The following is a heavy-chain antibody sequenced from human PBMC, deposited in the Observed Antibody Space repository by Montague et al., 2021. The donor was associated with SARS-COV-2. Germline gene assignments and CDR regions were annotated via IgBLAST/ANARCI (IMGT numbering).Heavy chain of an antibody. CDR2: HNYSGST. D-gene: IGHD3-3*01. Sequence: SETLSLTCTVSGGSISSSSYNWGRMRQAPGKGLVWNGSHNYSGSTNYNPSLQSRVTIYVDTSKNWFSLKLNTVTAADTAVYYCARSPRHFDFWSGYLTGHFDYWGQGTLVTVSS. V-gene: IGHV4-39*01. CDR1: GGSISSSSYN. J-gene: IGHJ4*02. CDR3: ARSPRHFDFWSGYLTGHFDY.